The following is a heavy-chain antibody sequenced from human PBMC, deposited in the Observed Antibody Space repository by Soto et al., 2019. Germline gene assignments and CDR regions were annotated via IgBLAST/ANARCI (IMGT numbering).Heavy chain of an antibody. D-gene: IGHD3-22*01. CDR3: ARDHYYDSSGYYGGSAFDI. Sequence: ASVKVSCKASGYTFTSYGISWVRQAPGQGLEWMGWISAYNGNTNYAQKLQGRVTMTTDTSTSTAYMELRSLRSDDTAVYYCARDHYYDSSGYYGGSAFDIWGQGTTVTVSS. CDR1: GYTFTSYG. CDR2: ISAYNGNT. V-gene: IGHV1-18*01. J-gene: IGHJ3*02.